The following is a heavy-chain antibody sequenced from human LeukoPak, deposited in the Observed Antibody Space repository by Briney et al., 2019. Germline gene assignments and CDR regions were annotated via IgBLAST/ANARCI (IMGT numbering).Heavy chain of an antibody. Sequence: GGSLRLSCAASGFTFSSYAMSWVRQTPGKGLEWVAAISGTGGDTYYADSVKGRFTLSRDNSKDTVYLQMNSLRTEDTAVYYCAKLRSISWYASCDYWGQGTLVTVSS. V-gene: IGHV3-23*01. CDR2: ISGTGGDT. CDR3: AKLRSISWYASCDY. J-gene: IGHJ4*02. D-gene: IGHD6-13*01. CDR1: GFTFSSYA.